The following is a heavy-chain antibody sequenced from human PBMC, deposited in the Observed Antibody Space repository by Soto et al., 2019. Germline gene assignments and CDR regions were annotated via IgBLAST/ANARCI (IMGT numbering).Heavy chain of an antibody. D-gene: IGHD2-21*01. CDR3: ATGLFVPDNYFYYGVDV. J-gene: IGHJ6*02. CDR2: IYYRGST. V-gene: IGHV4-59*01. CDR1: GGSFGNYY. Sequence: QVQLQESGPGLVKPSETLSLACTVSGGSFGNYYWSWIRQPPGKGLEWIGYIYYRGSTNYNPSLKSRATLSIDTSKHPLALRLSSVTAADSAVYYCATGLFVPDNYFYYGVDVWGHGTAVTISS.